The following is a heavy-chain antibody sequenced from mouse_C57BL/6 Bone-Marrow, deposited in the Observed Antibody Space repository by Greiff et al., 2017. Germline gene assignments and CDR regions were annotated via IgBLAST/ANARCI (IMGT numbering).Heavy chain of an antibody. CDR2: INPSNGGT. CDR1: GYTFTSYW. J-gene: IGHJ4*01. V-gene: IGHV1-53*01. Sequence: QVQLQQPGTELVKPGASVKLSCKASGYTFTSYWMHWVKQRPGQGLEWIGNINPSNGGTNYNEKFKSKATLTVNKSSSTAYMQLCILSSVYSAVYYCARFRRAMDYRGQGTSVTASS. CDR3: ARFRRAMDY.